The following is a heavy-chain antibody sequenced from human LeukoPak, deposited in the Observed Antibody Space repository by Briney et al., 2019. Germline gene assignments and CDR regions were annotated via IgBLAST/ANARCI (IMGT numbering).Heavy chain of an antibody. CDR1: GYTFTGYY. J-gene: IGHJ4*02. D-gene: IGHD3-10*01. CDR3: ARGYYSGSGSFDY. V-gene: IGHV1-2*02. Sequence: ASVKVSCKASGYTFTGYYMHWVRQAPGQGLEWMGWINPNSGGTNYAQKFQGRVTMTRDTSISTAYMELSRLRSDDTAVYYCARGYYSGSGSFDYWGQGTLVTVSS. CDR2: INPNSGGT.